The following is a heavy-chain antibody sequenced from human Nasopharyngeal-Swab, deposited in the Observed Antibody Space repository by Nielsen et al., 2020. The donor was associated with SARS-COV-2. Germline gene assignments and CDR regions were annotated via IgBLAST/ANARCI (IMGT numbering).Heavy chain of an antibody. CDR3: AKGQQWLVQNFDY. Sequence: GESLKISCAASGFTFSSYAMSWVRQAPGKGLEWVSAISGSGGSTYYAESVKGRFTISRDNSKNTLYLQMNSLRAEDTAVYYCAKGQQWLVQNFDYWGQGTLVTVSS. J-gene: IGHJ4*02. V-gene: IGHV3-23*01. CDR1: GFTFSSYA. D-gene: IGHD6-19*01. CDR2: ISGSGGST.